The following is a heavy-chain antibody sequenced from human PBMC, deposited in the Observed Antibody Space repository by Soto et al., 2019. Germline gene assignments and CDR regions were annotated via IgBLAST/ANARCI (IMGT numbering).Heavy chain of an antibody. V-gene: IGHV4-59*01. J-gene: IGHJ5*02. D-gene: IGHD6-13*01. Sequence: SETLSLTCTGSGGSISSYYWSWIRQPPGKGLEWIGYIYYSGSTNYNPSLKSRVTISVDTSKNQFSLKLSSVTAADTAVYYCASYPTGNSSSRFSSGQGTLVTVST. CDR3: ASYPTGNSSSRFS. CDR1: GGSISSYY. CDR2: IYYSGST.